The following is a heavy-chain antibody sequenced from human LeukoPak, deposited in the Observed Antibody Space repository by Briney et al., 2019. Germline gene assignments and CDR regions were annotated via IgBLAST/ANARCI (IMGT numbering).Heavy chain of an antibody. CDR1: GFTFSWYG. D-gene: IGHD6-13*01. CDR3: ARGEEGYSSSWYSY. J-gene: IGHJ4*02. V-gene: IGHV3-64*04. Sequence: GGSLRLSCLGSGFTFSWYGMNWVRQAPGRGLEYVSAISKNGGTTYYVDSVKGRFTISRDNSKNTLYLQMNSLRAEDTAVYYCARGEEGYSSSWYSYWGQGTLVTVSS. CDR2: ISKNGGTT.